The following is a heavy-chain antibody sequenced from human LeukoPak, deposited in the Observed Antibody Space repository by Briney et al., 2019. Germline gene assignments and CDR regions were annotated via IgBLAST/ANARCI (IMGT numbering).Heavy chain of an antibody. Sequence: SETLSLTCTVFGGSISSYYWSWIRQPPGKGLEWIGYIYYSGSTNYNPSLKSRVTISVDTSKNQFSLKLSSVTAADTAVYYCARERGGFGELFNWGQGTLVTVSS. CDR3: ARERGGFGELFN. CDR2: IYYSGST. CDR1: GGSISSYY. V-gene: IGHV4-59*12. D-gene: IGHD3-10*01. J-gene: IGHJ4*02.